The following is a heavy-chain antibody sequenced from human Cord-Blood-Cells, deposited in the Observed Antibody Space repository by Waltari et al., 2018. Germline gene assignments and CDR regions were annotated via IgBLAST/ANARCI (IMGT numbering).Heavy chain of an antibody. J-gene: IGHJ6*03. CDR1: GYTFTSYG. Sequence: QVQLVQSGAEVKKPGASVKVSCKASGYTFTSYGISWVRQAPGQRLEWMGWISAYNGNTNYAQKLQGRVTMTTDTSTSTAYMELRSLRSDDTAVYYCARSRLGSSWYYYYYYMDVWGKGTTVTVSS. V-gene: IGHV1-18*01. CDR3: ARSRLGSSWYYYYYYMDV. CDR2: ISAYNGNT. D-gene: IGHD6-13*01.